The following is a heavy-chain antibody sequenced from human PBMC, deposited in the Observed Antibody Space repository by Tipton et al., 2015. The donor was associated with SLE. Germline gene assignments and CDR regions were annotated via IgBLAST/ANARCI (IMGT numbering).Heavy chain of an antibody. Sequence: TLSLTCTVSGGSISSADYYWSWIRQPPGKGLEWIGYIFYSGTTYYNPSLKSRVTMSVDTSKNQFSLKLSSVTAADTAVYYCARGRLGDSQHHFDYWGQGTLVTVSS. D-gene: IGHD1-26*01. CDR1: GGSISSADYY. J-gene: IGHJ4*02. CDR3: ARGRLGDSQHHFDY. V-gene: IGHV4-30-4*01. CDR2: IFYSGTT.